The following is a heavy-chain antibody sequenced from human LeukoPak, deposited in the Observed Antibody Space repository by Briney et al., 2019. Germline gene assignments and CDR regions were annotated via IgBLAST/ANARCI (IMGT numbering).Heavy chain of an antibody. CDR1: GFTFEDYA. CDR2: ISWNSGTI. Sequence: GGSLRLSCAASGFTFEDYAMHWVRQAPGKGLEWVSGISWNSGTIGYADSVKGRFTISRDNAKNSLYLQMNSLRTEDTALYHCAKETSGAGSYSPFDYWGQGTLVTVSS. D-gene: IGHD3-10*01. J-gene: IGHJ4*02. CDR3: AKETSGAGSYSPFDY. V-gene: IGHV3-9*01.